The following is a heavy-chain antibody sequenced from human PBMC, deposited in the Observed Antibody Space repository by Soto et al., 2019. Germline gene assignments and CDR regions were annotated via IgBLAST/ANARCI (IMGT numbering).Heavy chain of an antibody. CDR3: ARTGGGGDY. CDR1: GGTISYYY. J-gene: IGHJ4*02. V-gene: IGHV4-59*01. Sequence: QVQLQESGPGLVKPSETLSLTCTVSGGTISYYYWSWIRQPPGKGLEWIGYIYYSGSTNYNPSLKSRVTISVDTSKNQFSLKLSSVTAADTAVYYCARTGGGGDYWGQGTLVTVSS. CDR2: IYYSGST. D-gene: IGHD3-16*01.